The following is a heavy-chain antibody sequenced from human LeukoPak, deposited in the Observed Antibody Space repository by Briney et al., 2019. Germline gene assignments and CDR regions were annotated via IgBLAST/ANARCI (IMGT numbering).Heavy chain of an antibody. CDR1: GFTFSNYW. CDR2: IKQDGSEK. CDR3: ARPSGYDKWFDP. Sequence: GGSLRLSCAASGFTFSNYWMNWVRQAPGKGLEWVANIKQDGSEKYYVDSVKGRFTISRDNAKNSLYLQMNSLRAEDTAVYYCARPSGYDKWFDPWGQGTLVTVSS. J-gene: IGHJ5*02. V-gene: IGHV3-7*01. D-gene: IGHD5-12*01.